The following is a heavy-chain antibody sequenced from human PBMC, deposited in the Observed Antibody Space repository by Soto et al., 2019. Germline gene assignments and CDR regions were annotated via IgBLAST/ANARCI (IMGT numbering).Heavy chain of an antibody. CDR2: ISGSGGST. CDR1: GFTFSSYA. D-gene: IGHD6-19*01. CDR3: AKARAIAVAGTTVDS. Sequence: TXGSLRLSCSAAGFTFSSYAMSWVRQAPGKGLEWVSAISGSGGSTYYADSVKGRFTISRDNSKNTLYLQMNSLRAEDTAVYYCAKARAIAVAGTTVDSWGQGTLVTVSS. V-gene: IGHV3-23*01. J-gene: IGHJ4*02.